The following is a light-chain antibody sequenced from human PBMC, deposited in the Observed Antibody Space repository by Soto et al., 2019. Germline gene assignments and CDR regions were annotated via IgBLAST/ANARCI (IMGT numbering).Light chain of an antibody. CDR3: CSYVGSSTWV. CDR2: EGS. J-gene: IGLJ3*02. Sequence: QSALTQPASVSGSPGQSITISCTGTSSDVGSYNLVSWYQQHPGKAPKFMIYEGSKRPSGVSNRFSGSKSGNAASLTISGLQAEDEADYYCCSYVGSSTWVFGGGTKVTVL. CDR1: SSDVGSYNL. V-gene: IGLV2-23*01.